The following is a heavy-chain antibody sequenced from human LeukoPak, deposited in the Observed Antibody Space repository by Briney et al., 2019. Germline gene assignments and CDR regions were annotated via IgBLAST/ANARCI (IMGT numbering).Heavy chain of an antibody. V-gene: IGHV1-69*13. CDR2: IIPIFGTA. J-gene: IGHJ4*02. CDR3: ARDGGYYGGNSSLTSY. Sequence: ASVKVSCEASGGTFSSYAISWVRQAPGQGLEWMGGIIPIFGTANYAQKFQGRVTITADESTSTAYMELSSLRSEDTAVYYCARDGGYYGGNSSLTSYWGQGTLVTVSS. D-gene: IGHD4-23*01. CDR1: GGTFSSYA.